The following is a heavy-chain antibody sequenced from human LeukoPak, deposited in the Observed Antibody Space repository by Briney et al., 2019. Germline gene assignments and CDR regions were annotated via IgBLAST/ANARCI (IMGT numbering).Heavy chain of an antibody. CDR1: GYTFTSYG. CDR2: ISAYNDNT. CDR3: ARVISNVGAAAPSGAFDI. D-gene: IGHD6-13*01. V-gene: IGHV1-18*01. J-gene: IGHJ3*02. Sequence: ASVKVSCKASGYTFTSYGISWVRQAPGQGLEWMGWISAYNDNTNYAQKLQGRVTMTTDTSTSTAYMELRSLRSDDTAVYYCARVISNVGAAAPSGAFDIWGQGTMVTVSS.